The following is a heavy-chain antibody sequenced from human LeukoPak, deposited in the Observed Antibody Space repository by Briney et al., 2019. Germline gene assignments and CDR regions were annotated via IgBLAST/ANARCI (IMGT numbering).Heavy chain of an antibody. Sequence: PSETLSLTCAVYGGSFSGYYWSWIRQPPGKGLEWIGEINHSGSTNYNPSLKSRVTISVDTSKNQFSLKLSSVTAADTAVYYCARGRQQLATQYYSYYNNRDVGDKGPRFTVSS. CDR3: ARGRQQLATQYYSYYNNRDV. CDR2: INHSGST. D-gene: IGHD6-13*01. CDR1: GGSFSGYY. V-gene: IGHV4-34*01. J-gene: IGHJ6*03.